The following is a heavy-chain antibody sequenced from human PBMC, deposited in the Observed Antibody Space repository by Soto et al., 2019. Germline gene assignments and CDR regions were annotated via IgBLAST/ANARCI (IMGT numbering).Heavy chain of an antibody. CDR2: INHSGST. D-gene: IGHD6-13*01. J-gene: IGHJ3*02. CDR1: GGSFSGYY. Sequence: SETLSLTCAVYGGSFSGYYWSWIRQPPGKGLEWIGEINHSGSTNYNPSLKSRVTISVDTSKNQFSLKLSSVTAADTAVYYCAREPIAAAGSKDAFDIWGQGTMVTVSS. CDR3: AREPIAAAGSKDAFDI. V-gene: IGHV4-34*01.